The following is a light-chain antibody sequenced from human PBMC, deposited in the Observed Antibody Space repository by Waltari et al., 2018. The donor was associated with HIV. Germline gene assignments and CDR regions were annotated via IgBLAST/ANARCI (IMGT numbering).Light chain of an antibody. J-gene: IGLJ3*02. CDR3: SAWDTGLNAWV. CDR1: SNTIGHEG. CDR2: RNS. V-gene: IGLV10-54*01. Sequence: QAGLTQPPSMSAGLGQTATLTCTGDSNTIGHEGGAWLQHLRGRPPKVLSYRNSNRPSGISGRLSASRSGNISFLTITGLRSADEAVYYCSAWDTGLNAWVFGAVTHLAVL.